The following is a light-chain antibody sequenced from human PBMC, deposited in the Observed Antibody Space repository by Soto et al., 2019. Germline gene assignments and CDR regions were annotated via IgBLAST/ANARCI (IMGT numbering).Light chain of an antibody. J-gene: IGKJ2*01. CDR3: QQYGSSPYT. V-gene: IGKV3-11*01. Sequence: EIVLTQSPATLSLSPGERATLSCRASQSVNSYLAWYQQKPGQAPRLLIYDASNRATGIPARFSGSGSGTDFTLTISRLEPEDFAVYYCQQYGSSPYTFGQGTKVDIK. CDR1: QSVNSY. CDR2: DAS.